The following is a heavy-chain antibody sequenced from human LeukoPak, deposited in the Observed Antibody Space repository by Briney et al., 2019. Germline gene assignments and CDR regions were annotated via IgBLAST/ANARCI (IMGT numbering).Heavy chain of an antibody. D-gene: IGHD1-26*01. CDR1: GFTFNTYW. CDR2: IDQGGSTK. J-gene: IGHJ3*01. Sequence: GGSLRLSCAASGFTFNTYWMIWVRQAPGRGLEWVANIDQGGSTKYYVDSLKGRFTISRDNAKNSLYLQMNSLRAEDTAVYYCVRDKGGRSGAIYYDAFDVWGQGTMVTVSS. V-gene: IGHV3-7*01. CDR3: VRDKGGRSGAIYYDAFDV.